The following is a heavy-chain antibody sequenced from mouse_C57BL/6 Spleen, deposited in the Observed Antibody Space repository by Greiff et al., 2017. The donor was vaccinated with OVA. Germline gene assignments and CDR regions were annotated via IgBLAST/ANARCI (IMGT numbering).Heavy chain of an antibody. CDR1: GYTFTDYE. CDR3: TKRAYYGGPDYYAMDY. J-gene: IGHJ4*01. D-gene: IGHD1-1*01. Sequence: VQLQQSGAELVRPGASVTLSCKASGYTFTDYEMHWVKQTPVHGLEWIGAIDPETGGTAYNQTFKGKAILTADKSSSTAYMELRSLTSEDSAVYYCTKRAYYGGPDYYAMDYWGQGTSVTVSS. CDR2: IDPETGGT. V-gene: IGHV1-15*01.